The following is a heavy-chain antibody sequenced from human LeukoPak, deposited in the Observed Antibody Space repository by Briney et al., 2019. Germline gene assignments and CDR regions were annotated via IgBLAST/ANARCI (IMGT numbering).Heavy chain of an antibody. D-gene: IGHD6-13*01. CDR1: GFTFTTYW. CDR2: IKQDGTER. V-gene: IGHV3-7*03. J-gene: IGHJ4*02. Sequence: PGESLRLSCAASGFTFTTYWMSWVRQAPGKGLEWVANIKQDGTERYYVDSVKGRFTISRDNVKNSLYLQMNSLRAEDTAVYYCAKDAPRGYGIDYWGQGTLVTVSS. CDR3: AKDAPRGYGIDY.